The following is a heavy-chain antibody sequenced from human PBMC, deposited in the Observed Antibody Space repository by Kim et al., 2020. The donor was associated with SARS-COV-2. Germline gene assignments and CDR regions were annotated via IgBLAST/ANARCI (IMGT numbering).Heavy chain of an antibody. Sequence: SETLSLTCSVSGGSTSIYYWSWIRQPPGKGLEWIGCIYNGGSTNYNPSLKSRVTISLDTSKNQFSLKLNSVTAADSAVYYCARGDDSSGYYPPYFDYWGQGTLVTVSS. J-gene: IGHJ4*02. CDR1: GGSTSIYY. CDR2: IYNGGST. V-gene: IGHV4-59*01. CDR3: ARGDDSSGYYPPYFDY. D-gene: IGHD3-22*01.